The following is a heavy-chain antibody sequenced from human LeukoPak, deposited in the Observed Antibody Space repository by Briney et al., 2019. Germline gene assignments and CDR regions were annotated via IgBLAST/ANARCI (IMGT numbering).Heavy chain of an antibody. Sequence: SETLSLTCTVSGSSISSFYWSWIRQPPGEGLEWIASIYTSGGTNFNPSLKSRVTMSVDTSKNQFSLKLSSLTAADTAVYYCARLAGYCLSGSCYTSDYFDYWGQGILVTVSS. D-gene: IGHD2-2*02. CDR1: GSSISSFY. V-gene: IGHV4-4*09. CDR3: ARLAGYCLSGSCYTSDYFDY. J-gene: IGHJ4*02. CDR2: IYTSGGT.